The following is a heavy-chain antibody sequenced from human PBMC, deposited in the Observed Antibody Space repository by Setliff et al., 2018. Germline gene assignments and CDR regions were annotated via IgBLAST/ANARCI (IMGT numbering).Heavy chain of an antibody. CDR2: FDPEDGET. V-gene: IGHV1-24*01. D-gene: IGHD3-3*01. J-gene: IGHJ4*02. Sequence: ASVKVSCKASGGTFSSYAISWVRQAPGQGLEWMGGFDPEDGETIYAQKFQGRVTMTEDTSTDTAYMDLSSLRFEDTAVYYCARAQSWSGGPYYFDNWGQGTLVTVSS. CDR3: ARAQSWSGGPYYFDN. CDR1: GGTFSSYA.